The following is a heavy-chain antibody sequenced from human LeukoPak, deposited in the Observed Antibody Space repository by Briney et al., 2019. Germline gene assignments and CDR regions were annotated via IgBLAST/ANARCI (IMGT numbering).Heavy chain of an antibody. V-gene: IGHV1-3*01. J-gene: IGHJ4*02. CDR2: INAGNGNT. D-gene: IGHD6-19*01. CDR3: ARDIGSGWFYYFDY. Sequence: ASVKVSCKASGYTFTSYAMHWVRQAPGQRLEWMGWINAGNGNTKYSQKFQGRVTITRDTSASTAYMELSSLRSEDTAVYYCARDIGSGWFYYFDYWGQGTLVTVSS. CDR1: GYTFTSYA.